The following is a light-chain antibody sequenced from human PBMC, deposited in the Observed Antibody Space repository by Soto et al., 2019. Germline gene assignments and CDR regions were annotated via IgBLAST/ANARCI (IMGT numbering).Light chain of an antibody. CDR3: QQYGGSPRIT. J-gene: IGKJ5*01. Sequence: IVLTPSPGTLSLSPGERATLSCRAGQSVSSNYLAWYQQKPGQAPRLLIYGASSRATGIPDKFSGSGTGTDFTLIINRLEPEDAAIYYCQQYGGSPRITFGQGTRLEIK. CDR1: QSVSSNY. CDR2: GAS. V-gene: IGKV3-20*01.